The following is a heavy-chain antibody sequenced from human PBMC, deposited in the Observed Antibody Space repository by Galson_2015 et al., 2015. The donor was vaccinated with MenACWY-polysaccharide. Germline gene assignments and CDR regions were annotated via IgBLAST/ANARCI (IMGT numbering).Heavy chain of an antibody. J-gene: IGHJ6*02. V-gene: IGHV3-48*02. CDR1: RFAFSSYS. CDR2: ISSGSSTI. CDR3: ARSCGGDCFYYYGMDV. D-gene: IGHD2-21*02. Sequence: SLRLSCAASRFAFSSYSMNWVRQAPGKGLEWVSYISSGSSTIYYADSVKGRFTISRDNAKNSLYLQMNSLRDEDTAIYYCARSCGGDCFYYYGMDVWGQGTTVTVSS.